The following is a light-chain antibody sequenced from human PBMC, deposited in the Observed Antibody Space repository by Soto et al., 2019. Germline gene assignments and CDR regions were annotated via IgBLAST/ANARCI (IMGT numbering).Light chain of an antibody. V-gene: IGKV1-5*03. Sequence: DIPMTQSPSTLSASVGDRVTITCRASQSISSWLAWYQQKPGKAPKLLIYKASSLESGVPSRFGGSGSGTEFTLTISSLQPDDFATYYCQQYSSYSQTFGQGTKVEIK. CDR3: QQYSSYSQT. CDR1: QSISSW. J-gene: IGKJ1*01. CDR2: KAS.